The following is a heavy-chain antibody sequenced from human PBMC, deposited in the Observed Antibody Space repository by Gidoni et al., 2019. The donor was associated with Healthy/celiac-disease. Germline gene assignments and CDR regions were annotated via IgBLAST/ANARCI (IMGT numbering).Heavy chain of an antibody. CDR1: GFTFSSYA. Sequence: EVQLLESGGGLVQPGGSLRLSCAASGFTFSSYAMSWVRQAPGTGLDGVSAISGSGGSTYYADSVKGRFTISRDNSKNTLYLQMNSLRAEDTAVYYCAKGIRQQLVLRYYYGMDVWGQGTTVTVSS. J-gene: IGHJ6*02. D-gene: IGHD6-13*01. V-gene: IGHV3-23*01. CDR3: AKGIRQQLVLRYYYGMDV. CDR2: ISGSGGST.